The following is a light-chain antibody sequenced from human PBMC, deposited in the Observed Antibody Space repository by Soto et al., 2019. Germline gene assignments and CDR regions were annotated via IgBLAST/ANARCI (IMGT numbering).Light chain of an antibody. CDR2: GAS. CDR1: QRVSSSY. J-gene: IGKJ1*01. V-gene: IGKV3-20*01. Sequence: EIVLTQSPGTLSLSPGERATLSCRASQRVSSSYLAWYQQKPGQAPRPLIYGASSSAIGIPDRFSGSGSGTDFTLTISRREPEDFAGYDCPQDGSSPWTFGQGTKVEIK. CDR3: PQDGSSPWT.